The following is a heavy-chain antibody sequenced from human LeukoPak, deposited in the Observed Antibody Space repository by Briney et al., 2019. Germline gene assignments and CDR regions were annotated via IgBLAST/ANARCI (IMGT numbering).Heavy chain of an antibody. CDR2: IRSKANTYAT. Sequence: PGGSLRLSCAASGFTFSGSAIHWVRQASGKGLEWVGRIRSKANTYATAYAASVQGRFTISRDDSKNTAYLQMNSLKTEDTAVYYCTRGADSGYDFSFLDYWGQGTLVTVSS. CDR3: TRGADSGYDFSFLDY. CDR1: GFTFSGSA. V-gene: IGHV3-73*01. J-gene: IGHJ4*02. D-gene: IGHD5-12*01.